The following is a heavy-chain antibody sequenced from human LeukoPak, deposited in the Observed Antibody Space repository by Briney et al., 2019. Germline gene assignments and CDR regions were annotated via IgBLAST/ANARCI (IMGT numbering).Heavy chain of an antibody. J-gene: IGHJ4*02. CDR1: GYNFTNYY. CDR2: MNPSGDTT. V-gene: IGHV1-46*01. Sequence: ASVKVSCKTSGYNFTNYYMHWVRQAPGHGLEWMGIMNPSGDTTTYAEKFQGRVTMTRDTSTSTVYMELSSLRSEDTAVYYCASGGALRYFEWFSAYWGQGTLVTVSS. CDR3: ASGGALRYFEWFSAY. D-gene: IGHD3-9*01.